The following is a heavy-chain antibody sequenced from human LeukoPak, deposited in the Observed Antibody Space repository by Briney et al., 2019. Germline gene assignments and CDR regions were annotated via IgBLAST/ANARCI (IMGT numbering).Heavy chain of an antibody. CDR3: TRDRSRAEDD. J-gene: IGHJ4*02. CDR1: GFTFSGHW. V-gene: IGHV3-7*01. Sequence: PGGSLRLSCAASGFTFSGHWMSWVRQAPGKGLEWVANKNQGGSGKYYVDSVKGRFTISRDNANNLLYLQMNSLRGEDTAVYYCTRDRSRAEDDWGQGTLVTVSS. D-gene: IGHD1-14*01. CDR2: KNQGGSGK.